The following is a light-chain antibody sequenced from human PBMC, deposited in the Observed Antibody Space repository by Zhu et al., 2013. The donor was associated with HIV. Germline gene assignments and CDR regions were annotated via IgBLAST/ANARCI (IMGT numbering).Light chain of an antibody. Sequence: QSALTQPASVSGSPGQSITISCTGASSDVGAYNYVSWYQQHPLKAPKLMIYEVSNRPSGVSNRFSGSKSGNTASLTISGLQSEDEADYYCSSYTSSTSGVVFGGGTRLTVL. CDR2: EVS. CDR3: SSYTSSTSGVV. CDR1: SSDVGAYNY. V-gene: IGLV2-14*01. J-gene: IGLJ2*01.